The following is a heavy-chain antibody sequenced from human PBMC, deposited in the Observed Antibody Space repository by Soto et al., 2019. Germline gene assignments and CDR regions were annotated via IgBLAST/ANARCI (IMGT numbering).Heavy chain of an antibody. CDR3: ATGRYSYGSEY. CDR2: FYSLGTT. J-gene: IGHJ4*02. D-gene: IGHD3-10*01. V-gene: IGHV4-59*01. CDR1: GGSINDYY. Sequence: QVQLQESGPGLVKSSETLSLTCTISGGSINDYYWSWIRQSPGKGLEWIGHFYSLGTTNYNPSLKSRVTISLDTSNREYSLRLSFVTAADTAVYYCATGRYSYGSEYWGQGALVIVSS.